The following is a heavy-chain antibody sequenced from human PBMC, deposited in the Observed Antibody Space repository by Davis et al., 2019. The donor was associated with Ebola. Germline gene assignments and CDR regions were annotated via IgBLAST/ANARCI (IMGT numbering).Heavy chain of an antibody. J-gene: IGHJ6*02. CDR3: ARDSGASSGWYSYYYYYGMDV. D-gene: IGHD6-19*01. CDR2: INWNGGST. CDR1: GFTFDDYG. Sequence: GESLKISCAASGFTFDDYGMSWVRQAPGKGLEWVSGINWNGGSTGYADSVKGRFTISRDNAKNSLYLQMNSLRAEDTALYYCARDSGASSGWYSYYYYYGMDVWGQGTTVTVSS. V-gene: IGHV3-20*04.